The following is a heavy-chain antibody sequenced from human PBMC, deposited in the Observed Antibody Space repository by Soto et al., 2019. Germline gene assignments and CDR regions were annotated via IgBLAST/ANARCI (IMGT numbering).Heavy chain of an antibody. CDR3: ARQEHSSAYFDY. V-gene: IGHV4-39*01. CDR2: IYYSGST. Sequence: QLQLQESCPGLVKPSETLSLTCTVSGGSISSSSYYWGWIRQPPGKGLEWIGSIYYSGSTYYNPSLKSRVTISVDTSKNQFSPKLSSVTAADTAVYYCARQEHSSAYFDYWGQGTLVTVSS. D-gene: IGHD1-1*01. CDR1: GGSISSSSYY. J-gene: IGHJ4*02.